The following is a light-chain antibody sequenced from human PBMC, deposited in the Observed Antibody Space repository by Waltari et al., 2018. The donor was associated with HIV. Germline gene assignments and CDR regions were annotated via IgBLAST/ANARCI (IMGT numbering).Light chain of an antibody. Sequence: QSVLTQPPSASGTPGQRVTISCSGSSSNIGNNAVSWYQQFPGTAPKLLIYSNNQRPSGVPDRFSGSKSGTSASLAISGFQSEDEANYYCETLDDNLNGPVFGGGTKLTVL. CDR1: SSNIGNNA. J-gene: IGLJ2*01. CDR2: SNN. V-gene: IGLV1-44*01. CDR3: ETLDDNLNGPV.